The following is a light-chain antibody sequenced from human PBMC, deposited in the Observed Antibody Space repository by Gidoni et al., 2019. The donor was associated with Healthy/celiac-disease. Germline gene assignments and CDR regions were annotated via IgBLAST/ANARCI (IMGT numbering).Light chain of an antibody. CDR1: SSNIGAGYD. V-gene: IGLV1-40*01. Sequence: QSVLTQPPSVSGAPGQRVTISCTGSSSNIGAGYDVHWYRQLPGTAPTLLIYGTSNRPSGVPDRFSGSKSGTSASLAITGLQAEDEADYYCQSYDSSLSGSVFGGGTKLTVL. CDR3: QSYDSSLSGSV. J-gene: IGLJ2*01. CDR2: GTS.